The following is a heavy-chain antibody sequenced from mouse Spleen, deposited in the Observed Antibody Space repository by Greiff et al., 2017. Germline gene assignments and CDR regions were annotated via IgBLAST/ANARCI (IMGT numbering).Heavy chain of an antibody. Sequence: QVQLQQPGAELVRPGSSVKLSCKASGYTFTSYWMDWVKQRPGQGLEWIGNIYPSDSETHYNQKFKDKATLTVDKSSSTAYMQLSSLTSEDSAVYYCARWLPLAMDYWGQGTSVTVSS. CDR1: GYTFTSYW. J-gene: IGHJ4*01. CDR2: IYPSDSET. V-gene: IGHV1-61*01. D-gene: IGHD2-2*01. CDR3: ARWLPLAMDY.